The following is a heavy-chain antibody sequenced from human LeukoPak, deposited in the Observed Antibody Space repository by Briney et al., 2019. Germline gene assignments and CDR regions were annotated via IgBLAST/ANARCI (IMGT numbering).Heavy chain of an antibody. J-gene: IGHJ4*02. D-gene: IGHD6-13*01. Sequence: SETLSLTCTVSGGSISSGGYYWSWIRQPPGKRLEWIAYIYYSGSTNYNPSLKSRVTISVNTSKNQFFLKLSSVTAADTAVYYCARLVGSSSYYFDYWGQGTPVTVSS. CDR2: IYYSGST. V-gene: IGHV4-61*08. CDR3: ARLVGSSSYYFDY. CDR1: GGSISSGGYY.